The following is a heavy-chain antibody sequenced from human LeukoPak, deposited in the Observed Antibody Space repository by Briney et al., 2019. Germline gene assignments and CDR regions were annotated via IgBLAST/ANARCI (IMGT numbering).Heavy chain of an antibody. CDR1: GFTFSSYG. V-gene: IGHV3-33*01. D-gene: IGHD3-10*01. CDR3: ARDSGYYGSSVGGRRGMDV. Sequence: GGSLRLSCAASGFTFSSYGMHWVRQAPGKGLEWVAVIWYDGSNKYYADSVKGRFTISRDNSKNTLYLQMNSLRAEDTAVYYCARDSGYYGSSVGGRRGMDVWGKGTTVTVSS. J-gene: IGHJ6*04. CDR2: IWYDGSNK.